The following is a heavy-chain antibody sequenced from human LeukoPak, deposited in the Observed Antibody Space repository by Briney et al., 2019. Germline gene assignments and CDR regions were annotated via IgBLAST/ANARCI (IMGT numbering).Heavy chain of an antibody. J-gene: IGHJ5*02. CDR3: ARDIFGYCSSTSCNNWFDP. V-gene: IGHV1-18*04. CDR1: GYTFTSYG. CDR2: ISAYNGNT. D-gene: IGHD2-2*01. Sequence: GASVKVSCKASGYTFTSYGISWVRQAPGQGLEWMGWISAYNGNTNYAQKLQGRDTMTTDTSTSTAYMELRSLRSDDTAVYYCARDIFGYCSSTSCNNWFDPWGQGTLVTVSS.